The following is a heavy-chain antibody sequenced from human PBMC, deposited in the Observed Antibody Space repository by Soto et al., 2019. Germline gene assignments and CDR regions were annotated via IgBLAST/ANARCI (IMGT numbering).Heavy chain of an antibody. CDR3: AKIPRGVVRGVTVGNDAFDI. D-gene: IGHD3-10*01. Sequence: GGSLRLSCAASGFTFSSYGMHWVRQAPGKGLEWVAVISYDGSNKYYADSVKGRFTISRDNSKNTLYLQMNSLRAEDTAVYYCAKIPRGVVRGVTVGNDAFDIWGQGTMVTVSS. V-gene: IGHV3-30*18. CDR1: GFTFSSYG. CDR2: ISYDGSNK. J-gene: IGHJ3*02.